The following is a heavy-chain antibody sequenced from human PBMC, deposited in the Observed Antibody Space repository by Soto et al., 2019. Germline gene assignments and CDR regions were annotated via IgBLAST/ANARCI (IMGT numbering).Heavy chain of an antibody. CDR3: ASMLRAVIRLDY. V-gene: IGHV4-31*03. Sequence: SETLSLTCTVSGGSISSGGYYWSWIRQHPGKGLEWIGYIYYSGSTYYNPSLKSRVTISVDTSKNQFSLKLISVTAADPAVYYCASMLRAVIRLDYCGQGTLVTVSP. D-gene: IGHD3-10*01. CDR1: GGSISSGGYY. J-gene: IGHJ4*02. CDR2: IYYSGST.